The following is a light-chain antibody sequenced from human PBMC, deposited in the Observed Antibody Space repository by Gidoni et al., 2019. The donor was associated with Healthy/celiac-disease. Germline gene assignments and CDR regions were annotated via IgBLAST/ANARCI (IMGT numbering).Light chain of an antibody. CDR1: QSVLCSSNNKNY. V-gene: IGKV4-1*01. CDR2: WAS. Sequence: DIVMTQSPDSLAVSLGERATINCKSSQSVLCSSNNKNYLAWYQKKPGQPPKLLIYWASTRESGVPDRFSGSGSGTDFTLTISSLQAEDVAVYYCQQYYSTPPWTFGQGTKVEIK. CDR3: QQYYSTPPWT. J-gene: IGKJ1*01.